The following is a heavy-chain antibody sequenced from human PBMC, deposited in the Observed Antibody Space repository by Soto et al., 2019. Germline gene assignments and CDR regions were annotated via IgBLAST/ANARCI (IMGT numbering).Heavy chain of an antibody. V-gene: IGHV3-53*01. Sequence: EVQLVESGGGLIQPGGSLRLSCAASGFTVSSNYMSWVRQAPGKGLEWVSVIYSGGSTYYADSVKGRFTISRDNSKNTLYLQMNSLRAEDTAVYYCARAPGARVGATNMNDAFDIWGQGTMVTVSS. J-gene: IGHJ3*02. D-gene: IGHD1-26*01. CDR1: GFTVSSNY. CDR2: IYSGGST. CDR3: ARAPGARVGATNMNDAFDI.